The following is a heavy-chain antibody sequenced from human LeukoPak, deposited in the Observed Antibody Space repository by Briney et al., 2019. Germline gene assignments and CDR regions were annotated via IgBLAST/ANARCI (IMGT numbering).Heavy chain of an antibody. Sequence: PGGSLRLSCAASGFTFSSYSMNWVRQAPGKGLEWVSYISSSSSTIYYADSVKGRFTISRDNAKNSLYLQMNSLRAEDTAVYYCASAGYYDFWSGPRGRFDYWGQGTLVTVSS. J-gene: IGHJ4*02. CDR1: GFTFSSYS. CDR3: ASAGYYDFWSGPRGRFDY. CDR2: ISSSSSTI. V-gene: IGHV3-48*01. D-gene: IGHD3-3*01.